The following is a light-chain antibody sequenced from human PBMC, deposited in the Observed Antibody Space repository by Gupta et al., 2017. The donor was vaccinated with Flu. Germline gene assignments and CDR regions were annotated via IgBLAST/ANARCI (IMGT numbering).Light chain of an antibody. J-gene: IGKJ1*01. CDR3: QQYDITPRT. Sequence: EIVMTQSPDSQAVSLGERATINCRSSQSLFYRSSNKNYLAWYQQKPGQPPKLLIYWASTRESGVPDRFSGSGSGTDFTLTISSLQAEDVAVYYCQQYDITPRTFGQGTKVEIK. CDR1: QSLFYRSSNKNY. CDR2: WAS. V-gene: IGKV4-1*01.